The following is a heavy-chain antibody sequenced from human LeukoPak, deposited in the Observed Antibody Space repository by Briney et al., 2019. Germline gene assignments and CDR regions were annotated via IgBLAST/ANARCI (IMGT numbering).Heavy chain of an antibody. J-gene: IGHJ4*02. CDR3: ARARSDYGSSHFDY. D-gene: IGHD1-26*01. V-gene: IGHV4-30-4*01. Sequence: SETLSLTCTVSGGSISSGDYYWSWIRQPPGKGLEWIGYIYYSGSTYYNPSLKSRVTISVDTPKNQISLKLSSVTAADTAVYYCARARSDYGSSHFDYWGQGTLVTVSS. CDR2: IYYSGST. CDR1: GGSISSGDYY.